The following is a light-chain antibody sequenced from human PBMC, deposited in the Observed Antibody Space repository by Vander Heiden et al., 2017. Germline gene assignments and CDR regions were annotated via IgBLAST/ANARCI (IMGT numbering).Light chain of an antibody. V-gene: IGKV3-20*01. J-gene: IGKJ1*01. CDR3: QQYATTPRT. Sequence: ETVLTQSPGTLSLSPGERATPSCRASQSVSSGYLAWSQQKPGQAPRLLIYGASSRATGIPDRFSGSGSGTDFTLTISRLEPEDFAVYFCQQYATTPRTFGQGTKVEIK. CDR1: QSVSSGY. CDR2: GAS.